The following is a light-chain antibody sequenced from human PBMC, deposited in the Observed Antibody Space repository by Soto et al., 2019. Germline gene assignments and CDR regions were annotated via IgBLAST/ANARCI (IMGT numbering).Light chain of an antibody. CDR2: GAS. J-gene: IGKJ1*01. CDR1: QSVAANY. V-gene: IGKV3-20*01. Sequence: EVVLTQSPGTLSLSPGERATLSCRASQSVAANYLAWYQQKPGQAPRLLIYGASSRATGIPDRFSGSGSGTDFTLTISRLEPEDFATYYCQQYNSYWTFGQGTKVDIK. CDR3: QQYNSYWT.